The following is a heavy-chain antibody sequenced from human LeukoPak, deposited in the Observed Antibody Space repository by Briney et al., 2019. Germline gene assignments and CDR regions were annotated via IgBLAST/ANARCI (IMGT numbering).Heavy chain of an antibody. J-gene: IGHJ5*02. D-gene: IGHD4-17*01. V-gene: IGHV1-8*01. CDR3: ARGEPVTMYH. Sequence: ASVKVSCKVSGYTLTELSMHWVRQAPGKGLEWMGWMNPGRGSTGYAQKFQGRVTMTRNTSMSTAYMQLTSLTSEDTAVYYCARGEPVTMYHWGQGTLVTVSS. CDR1: GYTLTELS. CDR2: MNPGRGST.